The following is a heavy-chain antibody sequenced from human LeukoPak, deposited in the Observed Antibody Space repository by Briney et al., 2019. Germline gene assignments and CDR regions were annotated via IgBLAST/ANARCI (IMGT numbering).Heavy chain of an antibody. J-gene: IGHJ4*02. Sequence: ASVKVSCKASGYTFTSYYMHWVRQAPGQELEWMGIINPSGGSTSYAQKFQGRVTMTRDTSISTAYMELSRLRSDDTAVYYCARGPHAGYSSGWYYFDYWGQGTLVTVSS. CDR3: ARGPHAGYSSGWYYFDY. V-gene: IGHV1-46*01. CDR2: INPSGGST. D-gene: IGHD6-19*01. CDR1: GYTFTSYY.